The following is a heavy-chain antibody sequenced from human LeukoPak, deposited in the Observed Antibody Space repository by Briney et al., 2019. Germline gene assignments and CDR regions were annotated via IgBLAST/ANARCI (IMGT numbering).Heavy chain of an antibody. Sequence: ASVEVSCKASGYALTDYYIHWLRQAPGQGLEWMGWINPNSGGTNYAQNFQARVTLTSDTSISTGYMELSSLTSDDTAVYDCAKNVGYWRDYTCYAMDDWGQGTLVTVSS. J-gene: IGHJ4*02. CDR2: INPNSGGT. CDR1: GYALTDYY. D-gene: IGHD2-2*01. CDR3: AKNVGYWRDYTCYAMDD. V-gene: IGHV1-2*02.